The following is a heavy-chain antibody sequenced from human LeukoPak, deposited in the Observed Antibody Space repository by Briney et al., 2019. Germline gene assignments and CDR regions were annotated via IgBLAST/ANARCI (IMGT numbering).Heavy chain of an antibody. Sequence: GGSLRLSCAASGFTFSSYGMHWVRQAPGKGLEWVAVISYDGSNKYYADSVKGRFTISRDNSKNTLYLQMNSLRAEDTAVYYCAKDLIDSGYADAFDIWGQGTMVTVSS. CDR3: AKDLIDSGYADAFDI. J-gene: IGHJ3*02. D-gene: IGHD5-12*01. V-gene: IGHV3-30*18. CDR2: ISYDGSNK. CDR1: GFTFSSYG.